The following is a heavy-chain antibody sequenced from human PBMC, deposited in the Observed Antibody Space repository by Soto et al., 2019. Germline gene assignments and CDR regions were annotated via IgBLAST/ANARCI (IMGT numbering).Heavy chain of an antibody. Sequence: PSETVALTCFVYGGSFSSYDWSWIRPPPGKGLEWIGYIYYSGSTNYNPSLKSRVTISVDTSKNQFSLKLSSVTAADTAVYYWSRALYEGVGATPWFDPWGQGTLVTVSS. CDR1: GGSFSSYD. J-gene: IGHJ5*02. CDR2: IYYSGST. V-gene: IGHV4-59*01. CDR3: SRALYEGVGATPWFDP. D-gene: IGHD1-26*01.